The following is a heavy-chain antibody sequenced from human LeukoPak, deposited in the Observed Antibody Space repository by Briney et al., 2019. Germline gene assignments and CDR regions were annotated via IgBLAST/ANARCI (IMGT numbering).Heavy chain of an antibody. V-gene: IGHV4-59*01. CDR1: GGSISSYY. Sequence: SETLSLTCTVAGGSISSYYWSWIRQPPGKGLEWIGYIFYSGSTNYNPSLKSRVTISVDTSKNQFSLKLSSVTAADTAVYYCASSSPYYDYVWGSYRPADYFDYWGQGTLVTVSS. J-gene: IGHJ4*02. D-gene: IGHD3-16*02. CDR3: ASSSPYYDYVWGSYRPADYFDY. CDR2: IFYSGST.